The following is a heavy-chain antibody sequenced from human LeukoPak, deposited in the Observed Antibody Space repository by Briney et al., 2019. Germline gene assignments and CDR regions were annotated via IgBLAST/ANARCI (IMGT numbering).Heavy chain of an antibody. V-gene: IGHV3-7*01. J-gene: IGHJ4*02. CDR3: ARFADDKQRLTTTGFDY. Sequence: ETLSLTCTVSSASISTYYWSWIRQAPGKGLEWVANIKQDGSEKYYVDSVKGRFTISRDNAKNSLYLQMNSLRAEDTAVYYCARFADDKQRLTTTGFDYWGQGTLVSVSS. CDR2: IKQDGSEK. D-gene: IGHD6-25*01. CDR1: SASISTYY.